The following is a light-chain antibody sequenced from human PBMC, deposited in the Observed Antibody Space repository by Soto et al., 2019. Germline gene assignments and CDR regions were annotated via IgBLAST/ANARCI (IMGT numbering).Light chain of an antibody. V-gene: IGKV1-39*01. J-gene: IGKJ2*01. CDR3: QQSYSTPYT. Sequence: DIQMTQSPSSLSASVGDRVTITCRASQDIDNYLSWYQQKPGKAPKLLIFDASSLQTGVPSRFSGTGSGTDFTLTISSLQPEDFATYYCQQSYSTPYTFGQGTKVDIK. CDR1: QDIDNY. CDR2: DAS.